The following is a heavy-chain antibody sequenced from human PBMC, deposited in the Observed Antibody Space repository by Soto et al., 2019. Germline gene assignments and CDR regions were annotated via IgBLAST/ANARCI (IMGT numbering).Heavy chain of an antibody. Sequence: QEQLVESGGDVVQPGRSLTLSCAASGFTFSANAMHWVRQAPGKGLEWVAVIAYDGTIKIYRDSVKGRFTISRDDSKSTLYLQMNSLRPEHTAVYYCARDKIKGAPDYLDSWGQGTLVTVSS. D-gene: IGHD1-26*01. J-gene: IGHJ4*02. CDR2: IAYDGTIK. CDR3: ARDKIKGAPDYLDS. V-gene: IGHV3-30-3*01. CDR1: GFTFSANA.